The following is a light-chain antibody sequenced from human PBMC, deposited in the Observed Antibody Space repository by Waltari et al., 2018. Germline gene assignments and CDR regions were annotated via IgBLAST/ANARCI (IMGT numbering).Light chain of an antibody. Sequence: DIQMTQSPSTLSASVGDRVTNTCRASQSISSWLAWYQQKPGKAPKLLIYKASSLESGVPSRFSGSGSGTEFTLTISSLQPDDFATYYCQQYNNYPFTFGPGTKVDIK. CDR1: QSISSW. CDR3: QQYNNYPFT. J-gene: IGKJ3*01. V-gene: IGKV1-5*03. CDR2: KAS.